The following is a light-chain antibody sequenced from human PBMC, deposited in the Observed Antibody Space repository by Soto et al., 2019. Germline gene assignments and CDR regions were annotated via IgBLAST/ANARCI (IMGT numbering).Light chain of an antibody. Sequence: EIVSTQSPGTLSLSPGERATLSCRASQSVDSKYLAWYQQKPGQAPRLLMYGASSRATGIPDRFSGSGSGTDFTLTISRLEPEDFAVYYCQQYGSSSWTFGQGTKVEI. V-gene: IGKV3-20*01. CDR1: QSVDSKY. CDR2: GAS. J-gene: IGKJ1*01. CDR3: QQYGSSSWT.